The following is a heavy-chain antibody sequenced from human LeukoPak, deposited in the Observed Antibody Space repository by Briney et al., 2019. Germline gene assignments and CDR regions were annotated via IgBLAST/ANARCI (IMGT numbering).Heavy chain of an antibody. J-gene: IGHJ4*02. CDR1: GFTFSSNW. V-gene: IGHV3-74*01. CDR2: INNDGTST. D-gene: IGHD3-16*01. Sequence: PGGSLRLSCAASGFTFSSNWMHWVRQAPGKGLVWVSRINNDGTSTTYAESVEGRFTISRDNAKNTLYPQMNSLRAEDTAVYYCTRGGSANFDYWGQGSLVTVSS. CDR3: TRGGSANFDY.